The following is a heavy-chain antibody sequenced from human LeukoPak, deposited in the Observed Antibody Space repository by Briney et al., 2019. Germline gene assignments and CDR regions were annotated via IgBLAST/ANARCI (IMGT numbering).Heavy chain of an antibody. V-gene: IGHV4-34*01. J-gene: IGHJ4*02. Sequence: SETLSLTCAVYGGSFSGYYWSWIRQPPGKGLEWIGEINHSGSTNYNPSLKSRVTISVDTSKNQFSLKLSSVTAADTAVYYCAGSSSTSCYGCLDYWGQGTLVTVSS. D-gene: IGHD2-2*01. CDR1: GGSFSGYY. CDR2: INHSGST. CDR3: AGSSSTSCYGCLDY.